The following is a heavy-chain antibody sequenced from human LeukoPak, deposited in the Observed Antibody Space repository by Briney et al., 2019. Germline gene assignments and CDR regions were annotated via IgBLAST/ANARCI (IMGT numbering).Heavy chain of an antibody. Sequence: PGGSLRLSCAASGFTFSDYYMSWIRQAPGKGLEWVSYISSSGSTIYYADSVKGRFTISRDNAKNSLYLQMNSLRAEDAAVYYCARVPPYCSGGSCYSDYWGQGTLVTVSS. CDR2: ISSSGSTI. J-gene: IGHJ4*02. D-gene: IGHD2-15*01. CDR3: ARVPPYCSGGSCYSDY. V-gene: IGHV3-11*01. CDR1: GFTFSDYY.